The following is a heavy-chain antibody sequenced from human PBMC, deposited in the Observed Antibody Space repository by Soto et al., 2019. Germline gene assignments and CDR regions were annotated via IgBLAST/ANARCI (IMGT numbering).Heavy chain of an antibody. V-gene: IGHV3-53*01. CDR2: IYRGLAT. D-gene: IGHD1-26*01. CDR3: ARDRSDSSRADSFDI. CDR1: GFTVSNTY. J-gene: IGHJ3*02. Sequence: EVQLVESGGGLIQPGGSLRLSCAVSGFTVSNTYMSWVRQAPGKGLEWISVIYRGLATYYADYVKGRFTISRDDSRNTVYVKMNSLTTEDTAVYFCARDRSDSSRADSFDIWGQGTMVTVSS.